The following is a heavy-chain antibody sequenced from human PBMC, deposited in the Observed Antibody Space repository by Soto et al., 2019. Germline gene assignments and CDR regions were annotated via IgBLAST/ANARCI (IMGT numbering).Heavy chain of an antibody. Sequence: QVQLVQSGAEVRKPGSSLRVSCKSSGATFSTTGISWVRQAPGQGLEWMGGIIPLFGTPKYARKFQGRVSITAYASTNTVYMELNSLRPDDAAVYYCARASPVICGGDPCYRLDSSFDSWGQGSLVIVSS. CDR1: GATFSTTG. CDR3: ARASPVICGGDPCYRLDSSFDS. D-gene: IGHD2-21*02. J-gene: IGHJ5*01. CDR2: IIPLFGTP. V-gene: IGHV1-69*01.